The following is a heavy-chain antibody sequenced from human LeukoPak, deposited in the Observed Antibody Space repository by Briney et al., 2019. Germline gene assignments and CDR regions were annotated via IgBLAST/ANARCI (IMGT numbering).Heavy chain of an antibody. Sequence: PGGSLRLSCGASGFTFSSYGMQWVRQAPGKRLEWVAVIWYDGSNQYHADSVKGRFTVSRDNSKNTLYLQMNSLRAEDTAVYYCARSMSAADYWGQGTLVTVSS. CDR2: IWYDGSNQ. CDR3: ARSMSAADY. CDR1: GFTFSSYG. J-gene: IGHJ4*02. D-gene: IGHD6-13*01. V-gene: IGHV3-33*01.